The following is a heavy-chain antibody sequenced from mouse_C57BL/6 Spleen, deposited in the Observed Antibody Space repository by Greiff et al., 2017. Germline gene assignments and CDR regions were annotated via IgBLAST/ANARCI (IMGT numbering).Heavy chain of an antibody. CDR3: ARKDYDLYGMDY. CDR2: IWTGGGK. V-gene: IGHV2-9-1*01. Sequence: QVQLKQSGPGLVAPSQSLSITCTVSGFSLTSYAISWVRQPPGKGLEWLGGIWTGGGKNYNSALKSRLSISKENSKSQVFLKMNSLQTDDTARDYCARKDYDLYGMDYWGQGTSVTVSS. D-gene: IGHD2-4*01. CDR1: GFSLTSYA. J-gene: IGHJ4*01.